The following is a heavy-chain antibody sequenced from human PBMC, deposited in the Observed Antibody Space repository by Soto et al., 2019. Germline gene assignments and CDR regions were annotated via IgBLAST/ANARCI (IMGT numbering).Heavy chain of an antibody. D-gene: IGHD3-10*01. CDR1: GYTFTGYY. CDR2: INPNSGGT. V-gene: IGHV1-2*04. J-gene: IGHJ4*02. Sequence: QVPLVQSGAEVKKPGASVKVSCKASGYTFTGYYMHWVRQAPGQGLEWMGWINPNSGGTNYAQKFQGWVTMTRDTSISTAYMELSRLRSDDTAVYYCARARRYYGSGSSSTSFDYWGQGTLVTVSS. CDR3: ARARRYYGSGSSSTSFDY.